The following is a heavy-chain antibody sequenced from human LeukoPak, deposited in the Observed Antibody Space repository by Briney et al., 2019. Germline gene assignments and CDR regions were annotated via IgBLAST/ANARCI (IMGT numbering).Heavy chain of an antibody. CDR1: GYSFSTYW. D-gene: IGHD2-2*01. CDR3: ARHGYEQQSDY. Sequence: GESLKISCKASGYSFSTYWIGWVRQMPGKGLEWMGIIYPGDSDTRYSPSFQGQVSISADKSISTAYLQWSSLKASDTAIYYCARHGYEQQSDYWGQGTLVTVSS. J-gene: IGHJ4*02. V-gene: IGHV5-51*01. CDR2: IYPGDSDT.